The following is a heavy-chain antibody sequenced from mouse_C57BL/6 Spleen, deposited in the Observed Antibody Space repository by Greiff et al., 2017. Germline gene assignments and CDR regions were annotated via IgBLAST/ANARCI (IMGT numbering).Heavy chain of an antibody. J-gene: IGHJ4*01. CDR1: GYTFTSYG. CDR3: SSLYYDSLYYAMDY. CDR2: IYPRSGNT. Sequence: VKLQESGAELARPGASVKLSCKASGYTFTSYGISWVKQRTGQGLEWIGVIYPRSGNTYYNEKFKGKATLTAAKSSSTAYMELRSLTSEDSAVYFCSSLYYDSLYYAMDYWGQGTSVTVSS. V-gene: IGHV1-81*01. D-gene: IGHD2-4*01.